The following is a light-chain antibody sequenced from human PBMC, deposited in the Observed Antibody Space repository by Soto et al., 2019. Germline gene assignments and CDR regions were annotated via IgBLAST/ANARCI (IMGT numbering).Light chain of an antibody. Sequence: QTVVTQEPSFSVSPGRTVTLTCGLSSGSVSSSYYPSWYQQTPDQAPRTLIYSTNTRSSGVPDRFSGSILGNTAALTITGAQGDDADDYCRVWYSGSGTWVFGEGTKLTVL. CDR2: STN. CDR3: VWYSGSGTWV. V-gene: IGLV8-61*01. J-gene: IGLJ3*02. CDR1: SGSVSSSYY.